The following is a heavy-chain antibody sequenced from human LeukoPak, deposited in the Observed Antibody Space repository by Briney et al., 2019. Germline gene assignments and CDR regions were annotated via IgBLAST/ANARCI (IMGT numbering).Heavy chain of an antibody. CDR3: ARGGAARLHFQN. J-gene: IGHJ1*01. CDR2: IHHSGST. D-gene: IGHD6-6*01. Sequence: PSETLSLTCTVSGGSISSSGYYWTWIRQLPGKGLEWIGYIHHSGSTDYNPSLRSRVTISGDTSKNQFSLNLNSVTAADTAVYYCARGGAARLHFQNWGQGTLVTVSS. V-gene: IGHV4-31*03. CDR1: GGSISSSGYY.